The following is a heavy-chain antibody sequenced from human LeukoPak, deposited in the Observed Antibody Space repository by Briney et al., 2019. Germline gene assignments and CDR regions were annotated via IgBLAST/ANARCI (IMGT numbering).Heavy chain of an antibody. CDR1: GYTFTRYG. D-gene: IGHD3-10*01. CDR2: INAYNGNT. V-gene: IGHV1-18*01. CDR3: ARVLTMVRGAFNWFDP. Sequence: GASVKVSCKASGYTFTRYGSSWVRPAPGQGLEWVGWINAYNGNTNYAQKLQGRVTMTTDTSTSTAYMELRSLRSDDTAVYYCARVLTMVRGAFNWFDPWGQGTLVTVSS. J-gene: IGHJ5*02.